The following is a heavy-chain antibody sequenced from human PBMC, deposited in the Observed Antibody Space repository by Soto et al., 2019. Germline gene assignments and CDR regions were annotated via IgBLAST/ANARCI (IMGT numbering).Heavy chain of an antibody. CDR2: IIPIFGTA. CDR3: AIIGYSSGWYWGLDP. D-gene: IGHD6-19*01. CDR1: GGTFNSYA. V-gene: IGHV1-69*13. J-gene: IGHJ5*02. Sequence: SVKVSCKASGGTFNSYAISCVRQAPGQGLEWMGGIIPIFGTANYAQKFQGRVTITADESTSTAYLELSGLRSEDTAVYYCAIIGYSSGWYWGLDPWGQGTLVTVSS.